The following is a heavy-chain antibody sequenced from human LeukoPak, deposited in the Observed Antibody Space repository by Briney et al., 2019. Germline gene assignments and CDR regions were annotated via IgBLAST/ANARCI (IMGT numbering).Heavy chain of an antibody. CDR1: GFTFSSYW. CDR2: TNSDGSST. J-gene: IGHJ4*02. Sequence: LGGSLRLSCAASGFTFSSYWMHWVRQAPGKGLVWVSRTNSDGSSTSYADSVKGRFTISRDNAKNTLYLQMNSLRAEDTAVYYCARESGYCTNGVCRYYFDYWGQGTLVTVSS. CDR3: ARESGYCTNGVCRYYFDY. D-gene: IGHD2-8*01. V-gene: IGHV3-74*01.